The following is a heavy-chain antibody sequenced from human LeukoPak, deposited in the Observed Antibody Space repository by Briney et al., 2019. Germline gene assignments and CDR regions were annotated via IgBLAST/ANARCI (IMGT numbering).Heavy chain of an antibody. V-gene: IGHV3-74*01. J-gene: IGHJ6*03. CDR1: GFTFSKYW. CDR2: INTDGSST. CDR3: ARSEYSSTWYGDYYYYYMDV. Sequence: GGSLRLSCAASGFTFSKYWMHWVRQAPGKGLVWVSRINTDGSSTSYADSVKGRFTTSRDNAKNTLYLQMNSLRAEGTAVYYCARSEYSSTWYGDYYYYYMDVWGKGTTVTVSS. D-gene: IGHD6-13*01.